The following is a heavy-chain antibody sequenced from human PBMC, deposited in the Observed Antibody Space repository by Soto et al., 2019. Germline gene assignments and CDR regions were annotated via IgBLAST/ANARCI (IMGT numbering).Heavy chain of an antibody. CDR3: AVVVSSREAEGYYCQS. V-gene: IGHV1-69*02. D-gene: IGHD3-10*01. J-gene: IGHJ5*02. CDR2: IVPILRIA. Sequence: QVQLVQSGAEVRKPESSVKVSCRASGGTLSSYPISWVRQAPGQGLEWMGRIVPILRIANYAQKFQGRVTITADTSTHTAYMELSSLTSAGSAVYSWAVVVSSREAEGYYCQSWGEGTLVSVSP. CDR1: GGTLSSYP.